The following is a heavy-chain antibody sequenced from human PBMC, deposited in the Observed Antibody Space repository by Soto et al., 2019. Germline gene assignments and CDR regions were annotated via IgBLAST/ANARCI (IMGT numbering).Heavy chain of an antibody. D-gene: IGHD3-22*01. CDR2: TRNKANSYIT. V-gene: IGHV3-72*01. J-gene: IGHJ4*02. CDR1: GFTFSDHY. CDR3: AKGMYYYDSSGYRLFDY. Sequence: GGSLRLSCAASGFTFSDHYMDWVRQAPGKGLEWVGRTRNKANSYITEYAASVKGRFTISRDESKNSLNLQMNSLRAEDTAVYFCAKGMYYYDSSGYRLFDYWGQGTLVTVSS.